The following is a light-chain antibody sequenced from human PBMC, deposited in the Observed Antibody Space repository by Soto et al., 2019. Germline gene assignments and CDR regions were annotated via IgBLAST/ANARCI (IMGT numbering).Light chain of an antibody. CDR3: QSDDNSLRALFV. Sequence: QSVLTQPPSVSGAPGQRVTISCTGSSSNIGAGFDVHWYQQLPGTAPKLLIYGNSHRPSGVPDRFSGSKSGTSASLAITGLQAEDEADYYCQSDDNSLRALFVFGTGTKVTVL. CDR1: SSNIGAGFD. J-gene: IGLJ1*01. V-gene: IGLV1-40*01. CDR2: GNS.